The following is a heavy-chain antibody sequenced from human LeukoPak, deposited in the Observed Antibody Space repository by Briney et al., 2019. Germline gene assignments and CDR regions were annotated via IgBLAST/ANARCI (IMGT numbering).Heavy chain of an antibody. V-gene: IGHV4-61*01. CDR3: AKGGHSSGWYHDY. D-gene: IGHD6-19*01. J-gene: IGHJ4*02. CDR1: GGSVRSDNYY. Sequence: PSETLSLTCIVSGGSVRSDNYYWSWIRQPPGRGLEWIGYIYYSGSTNYNPFLKSRITISVDTSKNQFSLKLSSVTAADTAVYYCAKGGHSSGWYHDYWGQGTLVTVSS. CDR2: IYYSGST.